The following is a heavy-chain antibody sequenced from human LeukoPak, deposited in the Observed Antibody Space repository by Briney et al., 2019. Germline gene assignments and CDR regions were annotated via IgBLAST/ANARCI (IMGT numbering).Heavy chain of an antibody. J-gene: IGHJ6*02. CDR1: GFTFSSYA. V-gene: IGHV3-30-3*01. CDR3: ARDRIYYDSSGYYYYGMDV. D-gene: IGHD3-22*01. CDR2: ISYDGSNK. Sequence: GRSLRLSCAASGFTFSSYAMHWVRQAPGKAVEWVAVISYDGSNKYYADSVKGRFTISRDNSKNTLYLQMNSLRAEDTAVYYCARDRIYYDSSGYYYYGMDVWGQGTTVTVSS.